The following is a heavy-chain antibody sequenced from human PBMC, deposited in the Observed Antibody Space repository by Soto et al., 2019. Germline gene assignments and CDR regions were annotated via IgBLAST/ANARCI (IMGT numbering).Heavy chain of an antibody. Sequence: QVQLVESGGGVVQPGRSLRLSCAASGFTFSSYGMHWVRQAPGKGLEWVAVISYEGSNKYYADSVKGRFTISRDNSKNTLYLQMNGLRAEDTAVYYCAKVEGSGSYYRGRGYYYYGMDVWGQGTTVTVSS. V-gene: IGHV3-30*18. CDR3: AKVEGSGSYYRGRGYYYYGMDV. CDR2: ISYEGSNK. D-gene: IGHD3-10*01. CDR1: GFTFSSYG. J-gene: IGHJ6*02.